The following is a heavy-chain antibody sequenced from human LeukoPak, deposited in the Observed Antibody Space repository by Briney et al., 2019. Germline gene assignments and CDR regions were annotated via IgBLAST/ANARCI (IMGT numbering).Heavy chain of an antibody. CDR1: GFTFSSYG. J-gene: IGHJ6*02. CDR2: ISSNGGST. D-gene: IGHD5-12*01. CDR3: VKDSGGLPIYGMDV. V-gene: IGHV3-64D*09. Sequence: PGGSLRLSCSASGFTFSSYGMHWVRQAPGKGLDYVSAISSNGGSTYCADSVEGRFTISRDNSKNTLHLQMSSLRPEDTAVYYCVKDSGGLPIYGMDVWGQGTKVTVSS.